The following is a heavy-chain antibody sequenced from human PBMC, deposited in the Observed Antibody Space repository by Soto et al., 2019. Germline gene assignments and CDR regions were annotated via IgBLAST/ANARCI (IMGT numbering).Heavy chain of an antibody. CDR1: GGTFSSYA. CDR3: ARSQGGSSSLDIYYYYYGMDV. J-gene: IGHJ6*02. D-gene: IGHD2-15*01. CDR2: IIPIFGTA. V-gene: IGHV1-69*13. Sequence: SVKVSCKAPGGTFSSYAISWVRQAPGQGLEWMGGIIPIFGTAKYAQKFQGRVTITADESTSTGYMELSSLRSEDTAVYYCARSQGGSSSLDIYYYYYGMDVWGQGTTVTVSS.